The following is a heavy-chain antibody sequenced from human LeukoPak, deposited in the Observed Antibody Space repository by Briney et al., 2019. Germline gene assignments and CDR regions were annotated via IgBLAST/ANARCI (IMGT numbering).Heavy chain of an antibody. V-gene: IGHV1-2*02. D-gene: IGHD3-22*01. CDR3: ARHYYDSSGYYNSPIDY. J-gene: IGHJ4*02. CDR2: INPNSGGT. Sequence: GASVKVSCKASGYTFTGCYMHWVRHAPGQGLEWMGWINPNSGGTNYAQKFQGRVTMTRDTSISNAYMELSRLRSDDTAVYYCARHYYDSSGYYNSPIDYWGQGTLVTVSS. CDR1: GYTFTGCY.